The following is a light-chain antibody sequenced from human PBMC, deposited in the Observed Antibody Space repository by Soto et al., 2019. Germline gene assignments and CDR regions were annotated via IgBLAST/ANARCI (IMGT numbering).Light chain of an antibody. V-gene: IGKV1-5*03. J-gene: IGKJ2*01. CDR1: QSIGNW. CDR3: QQYDSYPYT. CDR2: KAS. Sequence: DIQMTQSPSTLSASEGXRXTITCRASQSIGNWLAWYQQKTGKAPKLLIYKASILQSRVPARISGSGSGTEFTLTISSLQPDDFATYYCQQYDSYPYTFGQGTKLEIK.